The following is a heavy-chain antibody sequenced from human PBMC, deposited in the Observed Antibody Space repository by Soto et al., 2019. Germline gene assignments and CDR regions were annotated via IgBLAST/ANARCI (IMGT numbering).Heavy chain of an antibody. D-gene: IGHD2-15*01. J-gene: IGHJ6*03. CDR2: IYYSGST. CDR1: GGSISSGGYY. V-gene: IGHV4-31*03. CDR3: ARARDSRDLYYYYYYMDV. Sequence: PSETLSLTCTVSGGSISSGGYYWSWIRQHPGKGLEWIGYIYYSGSTYYNPSLKSRVTISVDTSKNQFSLKLSSVTAADTAVYYCARARDSRDLYYYYYYMDVWGKGTTVTVS.